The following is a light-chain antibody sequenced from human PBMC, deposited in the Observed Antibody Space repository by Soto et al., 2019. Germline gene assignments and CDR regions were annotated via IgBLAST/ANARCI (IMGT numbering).Light chain of an antibody. CDR3: GTWDNNLSAGV. CDR1: SSNIGNNY. V-gene: IGLV1-51*01. J-gene: IGLJ2*01. Sequence: QSILTQPPSVSAAPGQKVTISCSGSSSNIGNNYVSWYQQLPGTAPKLLIYDNSKRPSGIPDRFSGSKSGTSATLGITGLQTGDEADYYCGTWDNNLSAGVFGGGTQLTVL. CDR2: DNS.